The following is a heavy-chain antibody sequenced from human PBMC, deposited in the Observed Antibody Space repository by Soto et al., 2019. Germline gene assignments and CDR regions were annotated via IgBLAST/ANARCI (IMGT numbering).Heavy chain of an antibody. CDR3: ARDPRRYCSGGSCPRGTFDP. CDR2: INHSGST. J-gene: IGHJ5*02. D-gene: IGHD2-15*01. V-gene: IGHV4-34*01. CDR1: GGSFRGYC. Sequence: PSETLRHPWAVYGGSFRGYCWRWIRQPPGKGLEWIGEINHSGSTNYNPSLKSRVTISVDTSKNQFSLKLSSVTAADTAVYYCARDPRRYCSGGSCPRGTFDPWGQGTLVTVSS.